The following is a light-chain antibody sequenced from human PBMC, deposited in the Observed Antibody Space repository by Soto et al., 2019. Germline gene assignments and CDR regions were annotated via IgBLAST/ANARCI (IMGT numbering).Light chain of an antibody. Sequence: QSVLTQPASVSWSPGQSIAISCTGTSSDVGAYDYVSWYQQHPGKAPKLMIYDVTNRPSGVSDRFSGSKSGNTASLTISWLQAEDEADYYCSSYTVSSTPLYVFGTGTKVTVL. J-gene: IGLJ1*01. CDR1: SSDVGAYDY. V-gene: IGLV2-14*01. CDR3: SSYTVSSTPLYV. CDR2: DVT.